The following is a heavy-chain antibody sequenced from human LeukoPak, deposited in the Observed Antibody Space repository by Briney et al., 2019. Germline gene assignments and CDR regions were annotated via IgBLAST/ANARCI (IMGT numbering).Heavy chain of an antibody. CDR3: ARGTYYYGSGSPQDAFDI. CDR2: INWNGGST. V-gene: IGHV3-20*04. D-gene: IGHD3-10*01. J-gene: IGHJ3*02. Sequence: GGSLRLSCAASGFTFDDYGMSWVRQAPGKGLEWVSGINWNGGSTGYADSVKGRFTISRDNAKNSLYLQMNSLRAEDTAVYYCARGTYYYGSGSPQDAFDIWGQGTMVTVSS. CDR1: GFTFDDYG.